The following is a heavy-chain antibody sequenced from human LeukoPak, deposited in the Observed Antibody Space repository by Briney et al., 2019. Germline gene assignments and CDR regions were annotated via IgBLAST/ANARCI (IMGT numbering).Heavy chain of an antibody. CDR2: INPSDGST. V-gene: IGHV1-46*01. CDR1: GYTFTAYY. Sequence: ASVKVSCKASGYTFTAYYIHWVRQAPGQGLEWMGIINPSDGSTSYAQKFQGRVTMTRDMSTSTVYMELSSLRSEDTAVYYCARDPGEDRSLDYWGQGTLVTVSS. D-gene: IGHD3-10*01. CDR3: ARDPGEDRSLDY. J-gene: IGHJ4*02.